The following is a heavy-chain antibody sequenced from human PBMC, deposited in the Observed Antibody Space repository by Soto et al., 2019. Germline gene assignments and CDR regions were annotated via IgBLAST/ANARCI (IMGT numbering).Heavy chain of an antibody. Sequence: GASVKVSCKASGGTFSSYAISWVRQAPGQGLEWMGGIIPIFGTANYAQKFQGRVTITADKSTSTAYMELSSLRSEDTAVYYCASSKDHIVVVVAATSRYYGMDVWGQGTTVTAP. CDR1: GGTFSSYA. CDR2: IIPIFGTA. J-gene: IGHJ6*02. CDR3: ASSKDHIVVVVAATSRYYGMDV. V-gene: IGHV1-69*06. D-gene: IGHD2-15*01.